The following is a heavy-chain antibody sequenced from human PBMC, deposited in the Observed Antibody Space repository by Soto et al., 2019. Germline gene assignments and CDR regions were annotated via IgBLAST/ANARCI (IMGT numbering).Heavy chain of an antibody. CDR2: ISSSSSTI. CDR1: GFTFSSYS. CDR3: ASKIATHYYDSSGYYPPDY. Sequence: PGGSLRLSCAASGFTFSSYSMNWVRQAPGKGLEWVSYISSSSSTIYYADSVKGRFTISRDNAKNSLYLQMNSLRDEDTAVYYCASKIATHYYDSSGYYPPDYWGQGTLVTVSS. V-gene: IGHV3-48*02. D-gene: IGHD3-22*01. J-gene: IGHJ4*02.